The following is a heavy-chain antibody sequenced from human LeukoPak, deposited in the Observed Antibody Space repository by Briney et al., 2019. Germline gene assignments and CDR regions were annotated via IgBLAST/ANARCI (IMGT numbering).Heavy chain of an antibody. J-gene: IGHJ4*02. CDR3: ASAPNENYFDF. Sequence: PGGSLRLSCAASGFTFSSYSMNWVRQAPGKGLEWVSSISSSSSYIYYADSVKGRFTISRDNAKNSLYLQMNSLTAEDTAVYFCASAPNENYFDFWGQGTLVTVSS. CDR1: GFTFSSYS. CDR2: ISSSSSYI. V-gene: IGHV3-21*01.